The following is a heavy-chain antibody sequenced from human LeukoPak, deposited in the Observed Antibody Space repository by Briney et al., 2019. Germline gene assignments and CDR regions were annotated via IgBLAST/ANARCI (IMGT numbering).Heavy chain of an antibody. CDR2: ISGSGAAT. J-gene: IGHJ4*02. Sequence: PGGSLRLSCAASGFVFSNYAMTWVRQAPGKGLEWVSSISGSGAATYYADSVKGRFIISRDNSKNSVFLQMNRLRGEDTAVFYCANWRDIWIGYGFDTWCQGTLVTVSS. D-gene: IGHD3-3*01. V-gene: IGHV3-23*01. CDR3: ANWRDIWIGYGFDT. CDR1: GFVFSNYA.